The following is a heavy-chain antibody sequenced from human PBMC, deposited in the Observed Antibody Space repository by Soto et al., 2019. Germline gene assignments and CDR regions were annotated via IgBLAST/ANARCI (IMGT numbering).Heavy chain of an antibody. J-gene: IGHJ5*02. CDR3: ARLAAVPDGGWFDP. Sequence: ETLSLTCTVAGDSISASYWTWIRQPPGKGLEWIGYIYYSGSTNYNPSLKSRVTISVDTSKNQFSLKLSPVTAADTAVYYCARLAAVPDGGWFDPCGQRKLVTVSS. CDR2: IYYSGST. V-gene: IGHV4-59*01. D-gene: IGHD6-13*01. CDR1: GDSISASY.